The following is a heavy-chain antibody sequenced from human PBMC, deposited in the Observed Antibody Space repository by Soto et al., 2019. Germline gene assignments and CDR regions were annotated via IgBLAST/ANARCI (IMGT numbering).Heavy chain of an antibody. V-gene: IGHV3-30*18. Sequence: PGGSLRLSCAASGFTFSSYAMSWVRQAPGKGLEWVAVISYDGGNTYYADSVKGRLTISRDNSKNTLYLQMNSLRAEDTAVYYCAKDLGDYGDYVDYWGQGTLVTVSS. J-gene: IGHJ4*02. CDR3: AKDLGDYGDYVDY. CDR1: GFTFSSYA. D-gene: IGHD4-17*01. CDR2: ISYDGGNT.